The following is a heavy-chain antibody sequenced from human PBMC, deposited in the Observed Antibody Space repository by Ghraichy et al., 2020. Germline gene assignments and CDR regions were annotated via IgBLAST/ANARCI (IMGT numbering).Heavy chain of an antibody. D-gene: IGHD5-18*01. Sequence: GGSLRLSCEASGFTFDDYGMHWVRQAPGKGLQWVSGINWNSARIGYAGSVQGRFTISRDNAKNSLYLQMNSLRVEDTALYYCAKGSGIQLWGHFDSWGQGTLVTVSS. CDR1: GFTFDDYG. V-gene: IGHV3-9*01. J-gene: IGHJ4*02. CDR3: AKGSGIQLWGHFDS. CDR2: INWNSARI.